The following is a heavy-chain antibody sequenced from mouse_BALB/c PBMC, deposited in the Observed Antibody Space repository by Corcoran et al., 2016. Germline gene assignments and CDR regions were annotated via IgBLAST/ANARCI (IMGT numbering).Heavy chain of an antibody. D-gene: IGHD6-1*01. CDR3: AREPYAMDY. J-gene: IGHJ4*01. CDR2: INTYTGEP. CDR1: GYTFTNYG. Sequence: QIQLVQSGPELKKPGETVKISCKASGYTFTNYGMKWVKQAPVKGLKWMGWINTYTGEPTYADDFKGRFAFSLETSASTAYLQINNLKNEDTATYFCAREPYAMDYWGQGTSVTVSS. V-gene: IGHV9-3-1*01.